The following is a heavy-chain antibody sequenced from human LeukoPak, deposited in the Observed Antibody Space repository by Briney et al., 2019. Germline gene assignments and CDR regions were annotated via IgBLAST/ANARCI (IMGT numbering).Heavy chain of an antibody. J-gene: IGHJ4*02. CDR1: GFTFDDYT. Sequence: GGSLRLSCAASGFTFDDYTMHWVRHAPGKGLEWVSLISWDGGSTYYADSVKGRFTISRDSSKNSLYLQMNSLRTEDTALYYCAKGLALVAKSGPFDYWGQGTLVTVSS. CDR2: ISWDGGST. D-gene: IGHD5-12*01. V-gene: IGHV3-43*01. CDR3: AKGLALVAKSGPFDY.